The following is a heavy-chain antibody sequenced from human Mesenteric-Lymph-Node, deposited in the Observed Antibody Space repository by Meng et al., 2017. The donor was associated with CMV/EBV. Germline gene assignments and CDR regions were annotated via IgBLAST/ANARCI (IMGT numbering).Heavy chain of an antibody. CDR2: INPNSGGT. CDR3: ARDASEDAFDI. Sequence: CKAAGYTFNGYYMHWVRQAPGQGLEWMGWINPNSGGTNYAQKFQGWVTMTRDTSISTAYMELSRLRSDDTAVYYCARDASEDAFDIWGQGTMVTVSS. CDR1: GYTFNGYY. D-gene: IGHD6-6*01. J-gene: IGHJ3*02. V-gene: IGHV1-2*04.